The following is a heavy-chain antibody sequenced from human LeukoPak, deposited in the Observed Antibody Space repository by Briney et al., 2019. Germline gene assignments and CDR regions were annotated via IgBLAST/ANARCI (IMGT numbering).Heavy chain of an antibody. V-gene: IGHV3-7*01. CDR2: IKEDGSEK. Sequence: PGGSLRLSCAASRFTFSDYYMTWVRQAPGRGLEWVANIKEDGSEKNYVDSVKGRFTISRDNAKNSVYLLLNSLTPEDTAVYYCARDLSGIAGYTYGRGIDYRGQGTLVTVSS. D-gene: IGHD5-18*01. J-gene: IGHJ4*02. CDR3: ARDLSGIAGYTYGRGIDY. CDR1: RFTFSDYY.